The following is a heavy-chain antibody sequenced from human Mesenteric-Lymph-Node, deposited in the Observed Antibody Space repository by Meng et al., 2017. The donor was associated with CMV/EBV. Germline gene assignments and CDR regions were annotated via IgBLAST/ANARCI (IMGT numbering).Heavy chain of an antibody. J-gene: IGHJ4*02. D-gene: IGHD4-11*01. CDR1: GFTFSSYA. Sequence: GGSLRLSCAASGFTFSSYAMHWVRQAPGKGLEWVAVISYDGSNKYYADSVKGRFTISRDNSKNTLYLQMNSLRAEDTAVYYCARDYRHDYWGQGTLVTVSS. CDR2: ISYDGSNK. CDR3: ARDYRHDY. V-gene: IGHV3-30*04.